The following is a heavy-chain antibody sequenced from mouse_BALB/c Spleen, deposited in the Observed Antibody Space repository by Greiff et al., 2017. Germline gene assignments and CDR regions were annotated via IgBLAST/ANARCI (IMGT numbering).Heavy chain of an antibody. D-gene: IGHD2-10*02. CDR3: ARGPYGNPYWYFDV. V-gene: IGHV5-6-5*01. CDR1: GFTFSSYA. J-gene: IGHJ1*01. CDR2: ISSGGST. Sequence: EVQGVESGGGLVKPGGSLKLSCAASGFTFSSYAMSWVRQTPEKRLEWVASISSGGSTYYPDSVKGRFTISRDNARNILYLQMSSLRSEDTAMYYCARGPYGNPYWYFDVWGAGTTVTVSS.